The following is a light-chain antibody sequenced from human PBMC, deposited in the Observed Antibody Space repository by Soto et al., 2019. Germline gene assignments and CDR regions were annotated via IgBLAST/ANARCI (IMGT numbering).Light chain of an antibody. CDR1: QNIYNY. CDR2: AAS. Sequence: DIQMTQSPSSLSASVGDRVTVTCRTSQNIYNYLNWYQQKPGKAPKLLIYAASSVQSGVPWRFSGSGSGTDFTLTISSLQPEDFATYYCEQTYSTPVTFGQGTRLEVK. J-gene: IGKJ5*01. CDR3: EQTYSTPVT. V-gene: IGKV1-39*01.